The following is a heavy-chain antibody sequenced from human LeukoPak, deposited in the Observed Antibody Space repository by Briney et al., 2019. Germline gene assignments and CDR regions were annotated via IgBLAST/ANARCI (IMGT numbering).Heavy chain of an antibody. V-gene: IGHV1-46*01. CDR2: INPSGGST. CDR3: TGNYYGSGSYADFDY. D-gene: IGHD3-10*01. CDR1: GYTFTSYY. J-gene: IGHJ4*02. Sequence: GASVKVSCKASGYTFTSYYMHWVRQAPGQGLEWMGIINPSGGSTSYAQKFQGRVTMTRDTSTSTVYMELSSLRFEDTAVYYCTGNYYGSGSYADFDYWGQGTLVTVSS.